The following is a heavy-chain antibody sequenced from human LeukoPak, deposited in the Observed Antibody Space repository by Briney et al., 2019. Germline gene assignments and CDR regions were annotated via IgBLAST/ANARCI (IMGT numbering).Heavy chain of an antibody. CDR2: IKQDGSEK. Sequence: GGSLRLSCAASGFTFSSYWMSWVRQAPGKGLEWVANIKQDGSEKYYVDSVKGRFTISRDNAKNSLYLQMNSLRAEDTAVYYCARRPIEGYYCMDVWGKGTTVTVSS. J-gene: IGHJ6*03. D-gene: IGHD5-24*01. CDR1: GFTFSSYW. CDR3: ARRPIEGYYCMDV. V-gene: IGHV3-7*01.